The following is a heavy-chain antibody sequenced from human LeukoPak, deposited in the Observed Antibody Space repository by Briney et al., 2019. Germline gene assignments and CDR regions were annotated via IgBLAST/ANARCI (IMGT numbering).Heavy chain of an antibody. Sequence: SETLSLTCTVSGGFISSYYWSWIRQPPGKGLEWIGYIYYSGSTNYNPSLKSRVTISVDTSKNQFSLKLSSVTAADTAVYYCARWRRGKIDYWGQGTLVTVSS. J-gene: IGHJ4*02. CDR2: IYYSGST. V-gene: IGHV4-59*01. CDR1: GGFISSYY. CDR3: ARWRRGKIDY.